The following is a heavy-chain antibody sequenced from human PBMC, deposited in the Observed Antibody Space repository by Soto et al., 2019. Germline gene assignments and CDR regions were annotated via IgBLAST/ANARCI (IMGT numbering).Heavy chain of an antibody. CDR2: INSDGSST. CDR3: ARRPHYYYYGMDV. V-gene: IGHV3-74*01. CDR1: GFTFSSYW. J-gene: IGHJ6*02. Sequence: PGGSLRLSCAASGFTFSSYWMHWVRQAPGKGLVWVSRINSDGSSTSYADSVKGRFTISRDNAKNTLYLQMNSLRAEDTAVYYCARRPHYYYYGMDVWGQGTTVTVSS.